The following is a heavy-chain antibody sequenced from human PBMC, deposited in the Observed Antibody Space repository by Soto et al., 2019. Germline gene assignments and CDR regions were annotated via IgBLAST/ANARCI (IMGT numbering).Heavy chain of an antibody. CDR2: ISYDGSNK. J-gene: IGHJ4*01. Sequence: GSLRLSCSASGGHFRIYARHCVRQKTGKGLEWVAVISYDGSNKYYADSVKGRFTISRDNSKNTLYLQMDSLRPEDTAVYYCAKEIAVAGDIDYSGHATLVSVS. CDR3: AKEIAVAGDIDY. V-gene: IGHV3-30-3*01. CDR1: GGHFRIYA. D-gene: IGHD6-19*01.